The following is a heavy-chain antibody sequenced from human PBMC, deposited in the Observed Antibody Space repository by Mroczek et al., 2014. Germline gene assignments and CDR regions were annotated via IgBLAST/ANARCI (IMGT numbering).Heavy chain of an antibody. CDR2: IYISGST. V-gene: IGHV4-4*07. CDR3: ARGRQLPFLNWFDP. J-gene: IGHJ5*02. CDR1: GGSISNYY. D-gene: IGHD1-7*01. Sequence: QVQLQESGPGLVKPSETLSLTCTVSGGSISNYYWSWIRQPAGKRLEWIGRIYISGSTNYNPSLKSRVTMSVDTSKNQFSLKLSSVTAADTAVYYCARGRQLPFLNWFDPWGQGTLVTVSS.